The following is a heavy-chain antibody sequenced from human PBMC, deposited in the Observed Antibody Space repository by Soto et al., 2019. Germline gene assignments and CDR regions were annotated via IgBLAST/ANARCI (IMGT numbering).Heavy chain of an antibody. CDR2: VDGDGSGT. V-gene: IGHV3-74*01. CDR1: GFTFNNYW. J-gene: IGHJ4*02. CDR3: WSVFDH. D-gene: IGHD1-26*01. Sequence: EVQLVESGGGLVQPGGSLRLSCAASGFTFNNYWMPWVRQAPGKGLQWGARVDGDGSGTSYVDSVKGLVTISSDNAKNKLSLQMNSLRADDTSVYYWWSVFDHWGWGTLVTVSS.